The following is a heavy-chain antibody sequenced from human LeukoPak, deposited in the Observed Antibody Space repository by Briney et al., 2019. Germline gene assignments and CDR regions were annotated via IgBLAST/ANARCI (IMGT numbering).Heavy chain of an antibody. V-gene: IGHV3-23*01. D-gene: IGHD6-13*01. CDR2: ISGSGGST. CDR1: GFTFSSYA. CDR3: AKSGYSSSWYRNYYYYMDV. J-gene: IGHJ6*03. Sequence: PGGSLRLSCAASGFTFSSYAMSWVRQAPGKGREWVSAISGSGGSTYYADSVKGRFTISRDNSKNTLYLQMNSLRAEDTAVYYCAKSGYSSSWYRNYYYYMDVWGKGTTVTVSS.